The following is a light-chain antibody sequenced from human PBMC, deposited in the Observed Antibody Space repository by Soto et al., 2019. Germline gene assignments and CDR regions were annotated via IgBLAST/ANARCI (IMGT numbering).Light chain of an antibody. Sequence: HSALTQPASVSGSPGQSITISCTGTSSDVGGYNVSWYQQHPGKAPKLMIYNVSNRPSGVSNRFSGSKSGNTASLTISGLQAEDEGHYYCSSFTSTNTVLFGGGTKVTVL. V-gene: IGLV2-14*01. CDR1: SSDVGGYN. J-gene: IGLJ2*01. CDR2: NVS. CDR3: SSFTSTNTVL.